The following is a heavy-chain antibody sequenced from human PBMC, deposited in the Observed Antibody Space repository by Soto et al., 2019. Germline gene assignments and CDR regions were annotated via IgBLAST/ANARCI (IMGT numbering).Heavy chain of an antibody. CDR1: GFTFSSYA. D-gene: IGHD1-7*01. J-gene: IGHJ3*02. CDR2: ISYDGSNK. V-gene: IGHV3-30-3*01. CDR3: AREGITGTTFVAAFDI. Sequence: PGGSLRLSCAASGFTFSSYAMHWVRQAPGKGLEWVAVISYDGSNKYYADSVKGRFTISRDNSKNTLYLQMNSLRAEDTAVYYCAREGITGTTFVAAFDIWGQGTMVTVSS.